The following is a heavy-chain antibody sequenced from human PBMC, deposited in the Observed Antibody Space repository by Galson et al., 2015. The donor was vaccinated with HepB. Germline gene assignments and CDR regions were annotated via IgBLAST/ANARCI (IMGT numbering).Heavy chain of an antibody. V-gene: IGHV4-34*01. CDR1: GGSFSGHF. J-gene: IGHJ5*02. Sequence: TLSPTCAVYGGSFSGHFWSWIRQPPGRGLEWIGEINHSGSTNFNPSLKSRVTMSVDTSKNQFSLKMNSVTAADTAVYFCARVVPRPRGGVVIFRTGWFDPWGQGTLVTVSS. CDR3: ARVVPRPRGGVVIFRTGWFDP. D-gene: IGHD3-3*01. CDR2: INHSGST.